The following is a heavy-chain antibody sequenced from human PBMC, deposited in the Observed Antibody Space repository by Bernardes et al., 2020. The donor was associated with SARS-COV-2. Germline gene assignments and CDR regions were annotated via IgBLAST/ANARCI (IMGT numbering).Heavy chain of an antibody. J-gene: IGHJ4*02. CDR3: ARARDDSSGYFGRGSGFYFDY. D-gene: IGHD3-22*01. CDR1: GGSINTGGYF. Sequence: SETLSLTCTVSGGSINTGGYFWSWIRQHPGKGLEWIGYTYYSGSTSYNPSFKSRLSISIDTSKNQFSLKLSSVTAADTAVYYCARARDDSSGYFGRGSGFYFDYWGQGTRVTVSS. V-gene: IGHV4-31*03. CDR2: TYYSGST.